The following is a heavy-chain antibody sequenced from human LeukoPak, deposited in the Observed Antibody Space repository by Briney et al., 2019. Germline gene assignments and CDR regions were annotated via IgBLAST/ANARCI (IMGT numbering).Heavy chain of an antibody. Sequence: PSETLSLTCTVSGGSISSYYWSWIRQPPGKGLEWIGYIYYSGSTNYNPSLKSRVTISVDKSKNQFSLKLSSVTAADTAVYYCARGGAIVATNWFDPWGQGTLVTVSS. J-gene: IGHJ5*02. D-gene: IGHD5-12*01. CDR3: ARGGAIVATNWFDP. V-gene: IGHV4-59*12. CDR1: GGSISSYY. CDR2: IYYSGST.